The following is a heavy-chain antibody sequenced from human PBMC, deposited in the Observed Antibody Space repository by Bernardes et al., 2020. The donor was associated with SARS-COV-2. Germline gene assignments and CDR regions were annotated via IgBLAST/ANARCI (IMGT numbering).Heavy chain of an antibody. V-gene: IGHV4-39*01. CDR1: GGSISSSSYY. D-gene: IGHD2-2*01. Sequence: SETLSLTCTVSGGSISSSSYYWGWIRQPPGKGLEWIGSIYYSGSTYYNPSLKSRVTISVDTSKNQFSLKLSSVTAADTAVYYCARHYCSSTSCYLAYYYYYYGMDVWGQGTTVTVSS. CDR2: IYYSGST. J-gene: IGHJ6*02. CDR3: ARHYCSSTSCYLAYYYYYYGMDV.